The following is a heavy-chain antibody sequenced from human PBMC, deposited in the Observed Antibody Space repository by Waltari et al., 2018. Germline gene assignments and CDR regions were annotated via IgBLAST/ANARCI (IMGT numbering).Heavy chain of an antibody. D-gene: IGHD2-15*01. CDR2: IVAGSTYI. J-gene: IGHJ4*02. CDR3: ARPPLYVASAGSGDY. CDR1: GLPFGLHG. V-gene: IGHV3-21*01. Sequence: EVLLVESGGGLVKPGGSLRLSCVVSGLPFGLHGMNWCRQAPGTGMEVGGSIVAGSTYIHYGESRKGRFTISRENAKNSLYLQLNRLGPEDTAVYYCARPPLYVASAGSGDYWGRGTLVTVSS.